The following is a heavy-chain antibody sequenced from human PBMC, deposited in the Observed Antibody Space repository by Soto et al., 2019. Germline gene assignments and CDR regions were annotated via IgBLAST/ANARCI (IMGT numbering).Heavy chain of an antibody. CDR3: AHSTDTSMALDY. D-gene: IGHD5-18*01. Sequence: QITLKESGRPLVKPTQTLTLTCTFSGFSLSTSGVGVGWIRQPPGKALEWLALIYWDDDKRYSPSLKNRLTITKDTSKNHVVLTMTNMDPVDTATYYCAHSTDTSMALDYWGQGTLVTVSS. V-gene: IGHV2-5*02. J-gene: IGHJ4*02. CDR2: IYWDDDK. CDR1: GFSLSTSGVG.